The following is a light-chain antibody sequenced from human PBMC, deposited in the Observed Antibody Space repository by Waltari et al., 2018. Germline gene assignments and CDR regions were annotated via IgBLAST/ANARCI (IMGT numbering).Light chain of an antibody. Sequence: EIVMTQSPATLSVSPGERATLSCRASQGISSTLAWYQQKPGQAPRLLIYDASTRATGIPARFSGSGSGTEFTLTISGLQSEDFAVYYCQQYYNWPRLTFGGGTKVEIK. CDR1: QGISST. CDR2: DAS. CDR3: QQYYNWPRLT. J-gene: IGKJ4*01. V-gene: IGKV3-15*01.